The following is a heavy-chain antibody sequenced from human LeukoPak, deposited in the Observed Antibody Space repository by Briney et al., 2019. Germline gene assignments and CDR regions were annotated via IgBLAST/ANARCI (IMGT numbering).Heavy chain of an antibody. J-gene: IGHJ4*02. CDR3: ASGPYTTYYDFWSGHYYFDY. CDR2: MNPNSGNT. V-gene: IGHV1-8*03. CDR1: GYTFTSYD. Sequence: ASVKVSCKASGYTFTSYDINWVRQATGRGLEWMGWMNPNSGNTGYAQKFQGRVTITRNTSISTAYMELSSLRSEDTAVYYCASGPYTTYYDFWSGHYYFDYWGQGTLVTVSS. D-gene: IGHD3-3*01.